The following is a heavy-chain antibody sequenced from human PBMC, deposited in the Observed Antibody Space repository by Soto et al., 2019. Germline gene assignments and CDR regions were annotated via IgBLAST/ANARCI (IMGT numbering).Heavy chain of an antibody. CDR2: IYYSGST. CDR1: GGSISSYY. CDR3: ARVRLRYYYYMDV. Sequence: QVQLQESGPGLVKPSETLSLTCTVSGGSISSYYWSWIRQPPGKGLEWIGYIYYSGSTNYNPSLKGRDTISEDTSKNQFSLKLSSLTAADTAVYYCARVRLRYYYYMDVWGKGTTVTVSS. V-gene: IGHV4-59*01. J-gene: IGHJ6*03.